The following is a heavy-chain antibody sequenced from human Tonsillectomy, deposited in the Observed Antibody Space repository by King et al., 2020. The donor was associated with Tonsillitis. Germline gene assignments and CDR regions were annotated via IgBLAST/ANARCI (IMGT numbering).Heavy chain of an antibody. CDR3: ARGSSTRFYDYYYGIDV. CDR1: GYTFTTHW. J-gene: IGHJ6*02. CDR2: IHPDDSDT. V-gene: IGHV5-51*01. D-gene: IGHD3-10*01. Sequence: VQLVESGAEVKKPGESLKISCKGSGYTFTTHWIAWVRQRPGKGLECMGIIHPDDSDTRYSPSLQGQVTFSADKSSNTAYLQWNSLKASDSALYYCARGSSTRFYDYYYGIDVWGPGTTVAVSS.